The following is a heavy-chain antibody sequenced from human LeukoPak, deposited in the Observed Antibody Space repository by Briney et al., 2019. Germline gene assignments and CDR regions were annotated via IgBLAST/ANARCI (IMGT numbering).Heavy chain of an antibody. Sequence: GGSLRLSCEASGFTFNNYAMSWVRQAPGKGLEWVSGISGRGASKYYADSVKGRFTISRDNSKNTLYLQMNSLRAEDTAVYYCAKGVVVAPDVTPFDYWGQGTLVTVSS. J-gene: IGHJ4*02. CDR1: GFTFNNYA. D-gene: IGHD2-2*01. V-gene: IGHV3-23*01. CDR2: ISGRGASK. CDR3: AKGVVVAPDVTPFDY.